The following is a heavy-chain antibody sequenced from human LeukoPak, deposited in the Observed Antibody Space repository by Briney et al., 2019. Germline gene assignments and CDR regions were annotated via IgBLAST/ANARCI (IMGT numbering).Heavy chain of an antibody. Sequence: SETLSLTCTVSGGSISSSSYYGGWIRQPPGKGLEWIGSIYYSGSTYYNPSLKSRVTISVDTSKNQFSLKLSSVTAADMAVYYCARRGGYSGYGPFDYWGQGTLVTVSS. CDR3: ARRGGYSGYGPFDY. D-gene: IGHD5-12*01. CDR1: GGSISSSSYY. V-gene: IGHV4-39*01. CDR2: IYYSGST. J-gene: IGHJ4*02.